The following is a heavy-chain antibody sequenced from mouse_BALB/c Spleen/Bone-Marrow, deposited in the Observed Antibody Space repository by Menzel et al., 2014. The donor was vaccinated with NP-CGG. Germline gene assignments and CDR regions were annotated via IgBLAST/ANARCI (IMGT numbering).Heavy chain of an antibody. CDR2: ISSGSSTI. CDR1: GFTFSSFG. CDR3: ARSTMITTGYYYAMDY. J-gene: IGHJ4*01. Sequence: EVQLVESGGGLVQPGGSRKVSCAASGFTFSSFGMHWVRQAPEKGLEWVAYISSGSSTIYYADTVKGRLTISRDNPKNTLFLQMTSLRSEDTAMYYCARSTMITTGYYYAMDYWGQGTSVTVSS. D-gene: IGHD2-4*01. V-gene: IGHV5-17*02.